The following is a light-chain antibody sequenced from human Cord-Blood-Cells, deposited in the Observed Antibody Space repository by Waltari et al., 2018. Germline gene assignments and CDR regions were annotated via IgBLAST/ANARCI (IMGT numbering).Light chain of an antibody. Sequence: EIVLTQSPGTLSLSPGERATLSCRASQSVSSSYFAWYHQKPGQAPRLRIYGAYSRATGIPDRFSCMGAGTDLALPTARLERDHFAVYDCQQYGSSPWTFGQGTKVEIK. V-gene: IGKV3-20*01. CDR1: QSVSSSY. CDR3: QQYGSSPWT. CDR2: GAY. J-gene: IGKJ1*01.